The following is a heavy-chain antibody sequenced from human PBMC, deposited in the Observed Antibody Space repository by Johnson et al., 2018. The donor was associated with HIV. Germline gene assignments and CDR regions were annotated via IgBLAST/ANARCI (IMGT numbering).Heavy chain of an antibody. CDR1: GFTFSSYD. J-gene: IGHJ3*02. CDR2: IGTAGDT. V-gene: IGHV3-13*01. Sequence: VQLVESGGGLVQPGGSLRLSCAASGFTFSSYDMHWVRQATGKGLEWVSAIGTAGDTYYPGSVKGRFTSSRENAKNSLYLQMNSLRAEDTAVYYCARYDSSGYPDAFDIWGQGTMVTVSS. CDR3: ARYDSSGYPDAFDI. D-gene: IGHD3-22*01.